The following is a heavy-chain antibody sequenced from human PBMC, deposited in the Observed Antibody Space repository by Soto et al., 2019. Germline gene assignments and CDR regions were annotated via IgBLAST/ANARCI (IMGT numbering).Heavy chain of an antibody. CDR2: IYHSGTA. D-gene: IGHD3-3*01. CDR1: GGSISNNNC. V-gene: IGHV4-4*02. Sequence: QVQLQESGPGLVKPSGALSLTCAVSGGSISNNNCWNWVRQPPGKGLEGIGEIYHSGTANYNPSLKSRVTISVDKSNNQFSLTLNSVTAADTAVYYCARRRITTFGVVITGYGMDVWGQGTTVTVSS. J-gene: IGHJ6*02. CDR3: ARRRITTFGVVITGYGMDV.